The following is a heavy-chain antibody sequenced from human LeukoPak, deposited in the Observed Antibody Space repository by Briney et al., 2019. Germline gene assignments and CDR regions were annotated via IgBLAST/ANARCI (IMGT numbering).Heavy chain of an antibody. J-gene: IGHJ4*02. CDR1: GFTFSNYA. V-gene: IGHV3-64*01. D-gene: IGHD2-2*01. CDR3: ARDRWGCTSTSCYDFGY. CDR2: ISSDGVST. Sequence: VRTLRLSCAPSGFTFSNYAMQCVRQAPGRGLEYVSAISSDGVSTYYANSVKGRFTISRDNSKNTLYRQMGSLRAGDMAVYYCARDRWGCTSTSCYDFGYWGQGTLVTVSS.